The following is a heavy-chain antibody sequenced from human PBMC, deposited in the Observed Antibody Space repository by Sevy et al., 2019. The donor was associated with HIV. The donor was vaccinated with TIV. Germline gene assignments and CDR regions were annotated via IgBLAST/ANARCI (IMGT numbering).Heavy chain of an antibody. Sequence: GESLKISRKGSGYSFTSYWIGWVRQMPGKGLEWMGIIYPGDSDTRYSPSFQGQVTISADKSIRTAYLQWSSLKASDTAMYYCARIGAEYSSSWYAIYYYYYYMDVWGKGTTVTVSS. CDR2: IYPGDSDT. D-gene: IGHD6-13*01. CDR3: ARIGAEYSSSWYAIYYYYYYMDV. CDR1: GYSFTSYW. J-gene: IGHJ6*03. V-gene: IGHV5-51*01.